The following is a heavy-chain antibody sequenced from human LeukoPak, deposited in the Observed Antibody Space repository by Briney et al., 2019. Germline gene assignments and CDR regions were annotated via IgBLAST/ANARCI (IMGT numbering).Heavy chain of an antibody. CDR1: GGTFSSYA. J-gene: IGHJ5*02. Sequence: GASVKVSCKASGGTFSSYAISWVRQAPGQGLEWMGGIIPIFGTANYAQKFQGRVTITADESTSTAYTELSSLRSEDTAVYYCARDNSIGGRGWWFDPWGQGTLVTVSS. CDR2: IIPIFGTA. V-gene: IGHV1-69*13. D-gene: IGHD4-23*01. CDR3: ARDNSIGGRGWWFDP.